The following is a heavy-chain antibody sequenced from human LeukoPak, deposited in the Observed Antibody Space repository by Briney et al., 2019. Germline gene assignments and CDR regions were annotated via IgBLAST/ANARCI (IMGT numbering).Heavy chain of an antibody. CDR1: GFTFRSCW. Sequence: GGSPRLSCAASGFTFRSCWMSWVRQAPGKGLEWVANIKQDGSEKYYMDSVKGRFTTSRDNAKNSLYLQMNSLRAEDTAVYYCARVYAGHAGFFDYWGQGTLVTVSS. V-gene: IGHV3-7*01. D-gene: IGHD1-14*01. CDR2: IKQDGSEK. CDR3: ARVYAGHAGFFDY. J-gene: IGHJ4*02.